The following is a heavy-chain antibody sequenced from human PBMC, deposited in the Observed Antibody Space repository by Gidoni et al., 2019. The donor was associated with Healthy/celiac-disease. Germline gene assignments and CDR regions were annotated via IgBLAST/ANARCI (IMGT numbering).Heavy chain of an antibody. CDR1: GGTFSSYA. CDR3: ARALKISGSYYDGRRYYFDY. J-gene: IGHJ4*02. V-gene: IGHV1-69*06. Sequence: QVQLVQSGAEVKKPGSSVKVSCKASGGTFSSYAISWVRQAPGQGLEWMGGIIPIFGTANYAQKFQGRVTITADKSTSTAYMELSSLRSEDTAVYYCARALKISGSYYDGRRYYFDYWGQGTLVTVSS. CDR2: IIPIFGTA. D-gene: IGHD1-26*01.